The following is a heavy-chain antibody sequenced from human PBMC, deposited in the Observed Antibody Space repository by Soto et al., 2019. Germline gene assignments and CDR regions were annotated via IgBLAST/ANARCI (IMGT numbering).Heavy chain of an antibody. V-gene: IGHV3-53*04. CDR2: IYSAGST. D-gene: IGHD2-15*01. J-gene: IGHJ3*02. CDR3: ARASEYCSGGSCYPDAFDI. CDR1: GFTVSSNY. Sequence: GGSLRLSCAASGFTVSSNYMSWVRQDPGKGLEWVSVIYSAGSTYYADSVKGRFTISRHSSSNTLYLQMNSLRAEDTAIYYCARASEYCSGGSCYPDAFDIWGQGTMVTVSS.